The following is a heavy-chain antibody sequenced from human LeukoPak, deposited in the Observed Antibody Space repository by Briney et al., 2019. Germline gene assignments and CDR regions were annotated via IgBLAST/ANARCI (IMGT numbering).Heavy chain of an antibody. CDR3: AKSGAARFDI. CDR1: GFTFSSNW. V-gene: IGHV3-48*01. D-gene: IGHD6-6*01. Sequence: GGSLRLSCAASGFTFSSNWMNWVRQAPGEGLEWVSYISSSGSTIYYADSVKGRFTISRDNSKNTLYLQMNSLRAEDTAVYYCAKSGAARFDIWGQGTMVTVSS. J-gene: IGHJ3*02. CDR2: ISSSGSTI.